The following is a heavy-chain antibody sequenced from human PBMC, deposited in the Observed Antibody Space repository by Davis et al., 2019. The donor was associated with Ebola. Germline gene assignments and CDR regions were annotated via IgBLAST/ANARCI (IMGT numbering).Heavy chain of an antibody. J-gene: IGHJ6*04. V-gene: IGHV3-73*01. Sequence: GESLKISCAASGFTFSGSAMHWVRQASGKGLEWVGRIRSKANSYATAYAASVKGRFTISRDDSKNTAYLQMNSLKTEDTAVYYCTSRIAAAGTGQYYYYGMDVWGKGTTVTVSS. CDR1: GFTFSGSA. D-gene: IGHD6-13*01. CDR2: IRSKANSYAT. CDR3: TSRIAAAGTGQYYYYGMDV.